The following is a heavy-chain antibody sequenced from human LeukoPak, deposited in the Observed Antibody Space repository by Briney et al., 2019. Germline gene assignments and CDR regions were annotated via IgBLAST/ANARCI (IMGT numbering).Heavy chain of an antibody. CDR2: ISSSGSTI. J-gene: IGHJ6*04. CDR3: AELGITMIGGV. D-gene: IGHD3-10*02. CDR1: GFTFSSYS. V-gene: IGHV3-48*04. Sequence: GSLRLSCAASGFTFSSYSMNWVRQAQGKGLEGVSYISSSGSTIYYADSVKGRFTISRDNAKTSLYRQMNSLRAEDTAVYYCAELGITMIGGVWGKGTTVTISS.